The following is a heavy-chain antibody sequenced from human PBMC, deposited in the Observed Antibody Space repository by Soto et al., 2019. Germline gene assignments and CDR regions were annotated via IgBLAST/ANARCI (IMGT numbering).Heavy chain of an antibody. Sequence: QMQLVESGGGVVQPGNSLRLSCAASGFIFSNYAMHWVRQAPGKGLEWVALISYDGRYIYYADSVKGRFAISRDNSKKTVELLMNSLRREDTAVYYCARDVTDYVSDVWGHWTTVNVSS. V-gene: IGHV3-30*03. CDR2: ISYDGRYI. J-gene: IGHJ6*02. CDR1: GFIFSNYA. D-gene: IGHD3-9*01. CDR3: ARDVTDYVSDV.